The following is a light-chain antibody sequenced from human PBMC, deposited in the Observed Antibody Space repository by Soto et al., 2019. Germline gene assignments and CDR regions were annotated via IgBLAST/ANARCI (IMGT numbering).Light chain of an antibody. CDR3: QQYDALPPT. CDR2: DAS. V-gene: IGKV1-33*01. CDR1: QHISNY. J-gene: IGKJ3*01. Sequence: DIQMTQSPSSLSASVGDRVTITCQASQHISNYLNWFQQKPGKAPALLIYDASNLVTWVPSTFSGSGSGTDFTFTISTLQPEDIAAYYCQQYDALPPTFGPGTKVDIK.